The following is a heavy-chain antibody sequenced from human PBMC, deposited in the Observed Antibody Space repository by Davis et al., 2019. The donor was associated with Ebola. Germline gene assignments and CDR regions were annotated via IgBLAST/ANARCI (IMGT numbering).Heavy chain of an antibody. CDR2: IYNSGST. J-gene: IGHJ6*02. D-gene: IGHD5-18*01. Sequence: SETLSLTCAVSGGSISSSNWWSWVRQPPGTGLEWIGAIYNSGSTNYNPSLQSRVTISEDKSKNQFSLKLSSVTAADTAVYYCARSVYTAMETFYYYYCGMDVWGQGTTVTVSS. CDR1: GGSISSSNW. V-gene: IGHV4-4*02. CDR3: ARSVYTAMETFYYYYCGMDV.